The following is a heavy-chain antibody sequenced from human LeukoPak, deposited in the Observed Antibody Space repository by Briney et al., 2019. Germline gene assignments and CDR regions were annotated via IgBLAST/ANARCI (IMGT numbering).Heavy chain of an antibody. D-gene: IGHD1-1*01. CDR1: GGSFSAYY. Sequence: PSETLSLTCAVYGGSFSAYYWSWIRQSPGKGLQWIAEVNHRGDTNYNPSVKGRVTISVDTSKNQFSLKVTSLTVADTAVYYCARGPTISETGYFDYWGQGTLVTVSS. CDR2: VNHRGDT. J-gene: IGHJ4*03. V-gene: IGHV4-34*01. CDR3: ARGPTISETGYFDY.